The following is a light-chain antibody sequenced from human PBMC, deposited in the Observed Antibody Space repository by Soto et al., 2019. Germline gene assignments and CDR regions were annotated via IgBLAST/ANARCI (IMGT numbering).Light chain of an antibody. CDR2: GNF. CDR3: QSYDSSLSGVV. V-gene: IGLV1-40*01. J-gene: IGLJ2*01. Sequence: QSVLTQPPSVSGAPGQRVTISCAGGSSSIGAGYDVHWYQQVPGTAPKLLIYGNFNRPSGVPDRFSGSKSGTSASLAITGLQAGDEADYFRQSYDSSLSGVVFGGGTKVTVL. CDR1: SSSIGAGYD.